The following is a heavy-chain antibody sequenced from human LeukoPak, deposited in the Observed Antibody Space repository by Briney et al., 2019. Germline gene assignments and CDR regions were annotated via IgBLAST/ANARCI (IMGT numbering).Heavy chain of an antibody. CDR1: GYTFTNYG. CDR2: ISGYNGNT. CDR3: ARGKGHRLEGYHYYGMDV. Sequence: ASVKVSCKASGYTFTNYGLSWVRQAPGQGLEWMGWISGYNGNTKSVQKFQGRVTMTTDTSTTTAHMELRSLRYDDTAVYYCARGKGHRLEGYHYYGMDVWGQGTTVTVSS. J-gene: IGHJ6*02. V-gene: IGHV1-18*01. D-gene: IGHD6-25*01.